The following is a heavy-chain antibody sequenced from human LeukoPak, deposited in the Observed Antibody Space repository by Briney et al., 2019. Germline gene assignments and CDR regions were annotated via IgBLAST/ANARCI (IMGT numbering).Heavy chain of an antibody. Sequence: PGGSLRLSCAASGFIFSNYAMTWVRQAPGKGLEWVSAFTGSGGRTYYADSVKGRFTISRDNSKNTLYLQMNSLRAEDTAVYYCAKEPTRYWGQGTLVTVSS. D-gene: IGHD4-17*01. CDR2: FTGSGGRT. CDR3: AKEPTRY. CDR1: GFIFSNYA. V-gene: IGHV3-23*01. J-gene: IGHJ4*02.